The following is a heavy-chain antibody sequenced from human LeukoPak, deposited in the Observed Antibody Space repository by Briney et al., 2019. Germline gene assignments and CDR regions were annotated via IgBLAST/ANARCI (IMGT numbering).Heavy chain of an antibody. Sequence: GGSLRLSCAASGFTFSRYAMTWVRQAPGKGLEWVSAIGDSGRNTYYADLVRGRFTISRDNSKNTLFLQMNSLRADDTAIYYCAKDPMVRGATYDYWGQGTLVTVSS. J-gene: IGHJ4*02. CDR2: IGDSGRNT. D-gene: IGHD3-10*01. CDR1: GFTFSRYA. CDR3: AKDPMVRGATYDY. V-gene: IGHV3-23*01.